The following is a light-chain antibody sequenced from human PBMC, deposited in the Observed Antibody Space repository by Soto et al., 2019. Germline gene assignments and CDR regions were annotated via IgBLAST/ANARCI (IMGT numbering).Light chain of an antibody. CDR3: CSYTTSSTYV. CDR1: SSDVGNYNL. Sequence: QSALTQPASVSGSPGQSITLSCTGTSSDVGNYNLVSWYQHHPGKSPKLTIYDGSKRPSGISNRFSGSKSGNTASLTISGLQAEDEADYYCCSYTTSSTYVYGTGTKVTVL. CDR2: DGS. J-gene: IGLJ1*01. V-gene: IGLV2-23*01.